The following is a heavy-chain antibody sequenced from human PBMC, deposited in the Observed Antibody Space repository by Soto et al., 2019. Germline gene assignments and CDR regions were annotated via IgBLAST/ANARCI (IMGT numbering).Heavy chain of an antibody. V-gene: IGHV3-9*01. J-gene: IGHJ6*03. CDR3: AKDGDSSRDLYYYYYYMDV. Sequence: EVQLVESGGGLVQPGRSLRLSCAASGFTFDDYAMHWVRQAPGKGLEWVSGISWNSGSIGYADSVKGRFTISRDNAKNSLYLQMNSLRAEDTALYYCAKDGDSSRDLYYYYYYMDVWGKGTTVTVSS. CDR2: ISWNSGSI. CDR1: GFTFDDYA. D-gene: IGHD6-13*01.